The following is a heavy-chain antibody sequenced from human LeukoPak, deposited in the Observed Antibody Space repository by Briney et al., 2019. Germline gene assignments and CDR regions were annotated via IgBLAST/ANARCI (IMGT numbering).Heavy chain of an antibody. Sequence: PSETLSLTCTVSGGSISSYYWSWIRQPPGKGLEWIGYIYYSGSINYNPSLKSRVTISVDTSKNQFSLKLSSVTAADTAVYYCARGGSYINSSPSFDYWGQGTLVTVSS. D-gene: IGHD6-6*01. CDR1: GGSISSYY. J-gene: IGHJ4*02. CDR2: IYYSGSI. CDR3: ARGGSYINSSPSFDY. V-gene: IGHV4-59*12.